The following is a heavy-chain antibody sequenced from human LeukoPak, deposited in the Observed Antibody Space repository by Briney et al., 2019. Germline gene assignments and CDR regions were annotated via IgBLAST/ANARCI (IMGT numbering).Heavy chain of an antibody. V-gene: IGHV3-21*01. CDR3: ARDLHEALWYSSSCFDY. CDR2: ISSSSSYI. Sequence: PGGSLRLSCAASGFTFSSYSMNWVRQAPGKGLEWVSSISSSSSYIYYADSVKGRFTISRDNAKNSLYLQMNSLRAEDTAVYYCARDLHEALWYSSSCFDYWGQGALVTVSS. D-gene: IGHD6-6*01. J-gene: IGHJ4*02. CDR1: GFTFSSYS.